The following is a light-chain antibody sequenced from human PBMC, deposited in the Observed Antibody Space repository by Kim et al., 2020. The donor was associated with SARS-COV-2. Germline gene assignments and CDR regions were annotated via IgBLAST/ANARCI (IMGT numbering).Light chain of an antibody. J-gene: IGLJ2*01. CDR2: TNN. CDR3: ATWDDSLSGRV. V-gene: IGLV1-47*02. CDR1: SSNIGRNY. Sequence: GQRVTIACSGSSSNIGRNYVMWDQQRPGTAPKLLIFTNNQRPSGVPDRFSGSKSGTSASLAISGLRSEDEADYYCATWDDSLSGRVFGGGTQLTVL.